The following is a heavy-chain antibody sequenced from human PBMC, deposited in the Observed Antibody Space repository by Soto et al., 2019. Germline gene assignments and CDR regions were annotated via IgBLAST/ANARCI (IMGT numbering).Heavy chain of an antibody. V-gene: IGHV4-59*01. D-gene: IGHD2-2*01. J-gene: IGHJ5*02. Sequence: PSETLSLTCTVSGGSISSYYWSWIRQPPGKGLEWIGYIYYSGSTNYNPSLKSRVTISVDTSKNQFSLKLSSVTAADTAVYYCARRLGYCSSTSCPPRWFDPWGQGTLVTVSS. CDR2: IYYSGST. CDR1: GGSISSYY. CDR3: ARRLGYCSSTSCPPRWFDP.